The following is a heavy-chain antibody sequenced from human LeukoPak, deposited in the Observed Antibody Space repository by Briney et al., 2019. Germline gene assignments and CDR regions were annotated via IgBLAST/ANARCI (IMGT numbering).Heavy chain of an antibody. CDR1: GFRFSSYE. CDR2: IGNTGRTI. CDR3: VRGVRYFFDY. J-gene: IGHJ4*02. Sequence: PGGSLRLSCAASGFRFSSYEMNWVRQAPGRGLEWVSYIGNTGRTIYYVDSVKGRFTVSRDNAKNSLYLQMNSLRAEDTAIYYCVRGVRYFFDYWGQGTLVTVSS. V-gene: IGHV3-48*03.